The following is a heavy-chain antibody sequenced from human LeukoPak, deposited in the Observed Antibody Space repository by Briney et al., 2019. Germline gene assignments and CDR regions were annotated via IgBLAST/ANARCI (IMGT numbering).Heavy chain of an antibody. CDR3: ARFKMAGYSSGWPYYYFDY. Sequence: PSETLSLTCTVSGGSISSYYWSWIRQPPGKGLEWIGYIYYSGSTNYNPSLKSRVTISVDTSKNQFSLKLSSVTAADTAVYYCARFKMAGYSSGWPYYYFDYWGQGTLVTVSS. CDR1: GGSISSYY. J-gene: IGHJ4*02. D-gene: IGHD6-19*01. V-gene: IGHV4-59*01. CDR2: IYYSGST.